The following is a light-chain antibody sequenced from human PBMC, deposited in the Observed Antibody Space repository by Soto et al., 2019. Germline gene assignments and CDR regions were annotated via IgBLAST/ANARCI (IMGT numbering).Light chain of an antibody. CDR2: EVS. CDR1: SSDVGTYKY. Sequence: QSVLTQPASVSGSPGQSITISCTGTSSDVGTYKYVSWYQQHPGKAPKLMIYEVSDRPSGVSNRFSGSKSGNTASLTISGLRAEDEADYYCSSYSSSTTDVLFGGGTKLTVL. CDR3: SSYSSSTTDVL. J-gene: IGLJ2*01. V-gene: IGLV2-14*01.